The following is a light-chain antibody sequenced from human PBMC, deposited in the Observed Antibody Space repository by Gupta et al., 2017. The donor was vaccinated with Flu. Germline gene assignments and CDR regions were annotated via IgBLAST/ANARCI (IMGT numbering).Light chain of an antibody. Sequence: PSSLSASVGDRVTITCRASQSISSYLNWYQQKPGKAPKLLIYAASSVQSGVPSRFSGSGSGTDFTLTISSLQPEDFATYYCQQSYSTPYTFGQGTKLEIK. V-gene: IGKV1-39*01. CDR2: AAS. CDR3: QQSYSTPYT. CDR1: QSISSY. J-gene: IGKJ2*01.